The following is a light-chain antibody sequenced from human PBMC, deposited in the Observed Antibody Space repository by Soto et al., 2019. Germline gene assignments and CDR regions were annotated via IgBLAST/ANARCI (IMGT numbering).Light chain of an antibody. V-gene: IGKV4-1*01. J-gene: IGKJ2*01. CDR3: QQYESTPPS. CDR1: QSVLYSSNNKNY. Sequence: DIVMTQSPDSLAVSLGERATINCKSSQSVLYSSNNKNYFAWYQQRPGQPPKLLIYWASTRESVVPGRFSGSGSGTDFTLTITSLQAEDGAVYYCQQYESTPPSFGQGTKLLIQ. CDR2: WAS.